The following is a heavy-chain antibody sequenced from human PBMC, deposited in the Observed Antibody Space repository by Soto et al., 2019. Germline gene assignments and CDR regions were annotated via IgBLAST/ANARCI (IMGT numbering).Heavy chain of an antibody. D-gene: IGHD3-10*01. Sequence: QVQLQESGPGLVKPSQTLSLTCTVSGGSISSGGYYWSWIRQHPGKGLEWIGYIYYSGSTYYNPSLKSRVTISVDTSKTQFSLQLSSVTAADTAVYYCARVHEELLHYYGMDVWGQGTTVTVSS. CDR1: GGSISSGGYY. CDR2: IYYSGST. J-gene: IGHJ6*02. V-gene: IGHV4-31*03. CDR3: ARVHEELLHYYGMDV.